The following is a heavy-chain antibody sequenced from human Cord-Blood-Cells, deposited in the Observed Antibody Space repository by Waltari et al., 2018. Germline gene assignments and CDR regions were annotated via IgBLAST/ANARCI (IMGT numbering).Heavy chain of an antibody. CDR1: GCSISSGYY. D-gene: IGHD1-20*01. CDR2: IYHSGST. V-gene: IGHV4-38-2*02. Sequence: QVQLQESGPGLVKPSETLSLTCTVSGCSISSGYYWGWIRQPPGKGLEWIGSIYHSGSTYYSPSLKSRVTISVDTSKNQFSLKLSSVTAADTAVYYCARGYNWNNWFDPWGQGTLVTVSS. J-gene: IGHJ5*02. CDR3: ARGYNWNNWFDP.